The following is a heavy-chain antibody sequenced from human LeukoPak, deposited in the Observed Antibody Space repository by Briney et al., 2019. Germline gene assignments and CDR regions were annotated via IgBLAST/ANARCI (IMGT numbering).Heavy chain of an antibody. D-gene: IGHD2-2*02. CDR2: IIPIFGTA. J-gene: IGHJ6*03. CDR3: ARDSGRYCSSTSCYTAYYYYYMDV. Sequence: SVKVSCKASNYTFTSYAISWVRQAPGQGLEWMGGIIPIFGTANYAQKFQGRVTITADESTSTAYMELSSLRSEDTAVYYCARDSGRYCSSTSCYTAYYYYYMDVWGKGTTVTVSS. CDR1: NYTFTSYA. V-gene: IGHV1-69*13.